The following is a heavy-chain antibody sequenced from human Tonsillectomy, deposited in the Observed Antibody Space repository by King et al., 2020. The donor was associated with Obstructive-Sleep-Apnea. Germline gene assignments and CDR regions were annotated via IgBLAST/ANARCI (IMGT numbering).Heavy chain of an antibody. V-gene: IGHV4-31*03. Sequence: VQLQESGPGLVKPSQTLSLTCTVSGGSISSGGYYWSWIRQHPGKGLEWIGYIYYSGSAYYNPSLKSRVTISVDTSKNQFSLKLSSVTAADTAVYYCASGVDTARGHEYYYYYGMDVWGQGTTVTVSS. CDR3: ASGVDTARGHEYYYYYGMDV. D-gene: IGHD5-18*01. J-gene: IGHJ6*02. CDR2: IYYSGSA. CDR1: GGSISSGGYY.